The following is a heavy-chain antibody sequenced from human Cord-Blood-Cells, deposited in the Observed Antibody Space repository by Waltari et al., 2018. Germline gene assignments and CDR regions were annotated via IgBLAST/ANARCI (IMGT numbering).Heavy chain of an antibody. CDR3: AKFPDDGQLDDAFDI. V-gene: IGHV3-23*01. Sequence: EVQLLESGGGLVQPGGSLRLSCAASGFTFSSYAMSWVRQAPGKGVGGVSAIRGSGGSTDYADSVKGRFTISRDNSKNTLYLQMNSLRAEDTAVYYCAKFPDDGQLDDAFDIWGQGTMVTVSS. CDR1: GFTFSSYA. CDR2: IRGSGGST. D-gene: IGHD6-6*01. J-gene: IGHJ3*02.